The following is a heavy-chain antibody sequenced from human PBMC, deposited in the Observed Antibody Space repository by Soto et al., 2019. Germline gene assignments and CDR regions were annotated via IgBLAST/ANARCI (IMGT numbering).Heavy chain of an antibody. CDR1: GGTFSSYA. J-gene: IGHJ6*02. CDR2: IIPIFGTA. CDR3: AREGGYCGGDRSDRYYYYGMDV. V-gene: IGHV1-69*01. Sequence: QVQLVKSGAEVKKPGSSVKVSCKASGGTFSSYAISWVRQAPGQGLEWMGGIIPIFGTANYAQKFQGRVTITADESTSTAYMELSSLRSEDTAVYYCAREGGYCGGDRSDRYYYYGMDVWGQGTTVTVSS. D-gene: IGHD2-21*02.